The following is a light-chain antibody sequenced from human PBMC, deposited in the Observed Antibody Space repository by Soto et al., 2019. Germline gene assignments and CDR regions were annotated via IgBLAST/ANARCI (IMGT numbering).Light chain of an antibody. CDR2: DNN. CDR3: GTWDSSLSAVV. Sequence: QSVLTQPPSVSAAPGQTVTISCSGSSSNIGNNYVSWYQQLPGTAPKLLIYDNNKRFSGIPDRFSGSKSGTSATLGITGLQTGDEADYYCGTWDSSLSAVVFGGGTKLTVL. V-gene: IGLV1-51*01. J-gene: IGLJ2*01. CDR1: SSNIGNNY.